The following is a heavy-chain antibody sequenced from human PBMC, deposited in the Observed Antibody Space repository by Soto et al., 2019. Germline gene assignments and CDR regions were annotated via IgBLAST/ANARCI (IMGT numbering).Heavy chain of an antibody. CDR1: GFTFSSYA. V-gene: IGHV3-23*01. CDR3: AKDSARAYYYDSSGYYPDY. CDR2: IGGGGGYT. Sequence: PGGSLRLSCAASGFTFSSYAMSWVRQAPGKGLEWVSGIGGGGGYTYYAASVEGRFTISRDNSKNTLYLQMSSLRAEDTAVYYCAKDSARAYYYDSSGYYPDYWGQGTLVTVSS. D-gene: IGHD3-22*01. J-gene: IGHJ4*02.